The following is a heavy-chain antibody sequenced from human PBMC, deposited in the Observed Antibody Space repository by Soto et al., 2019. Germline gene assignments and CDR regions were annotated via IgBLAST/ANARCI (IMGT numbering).Heavy chain of an antibody. CDR2: INPTSEYT. CDR1: LWTFPTYE. D-gene: IGHD2-15*01. J-gene: IGHJ4*02. Sequence: VPVSYPASLWTFPTYEINVVLDPPAHGLEWVGWINPTSEYTAHAQKFHGRVTLTREIYTATDYMELSRLTSEDTAVYFCDRQVHPGYSSDWAPGTQVTVSS. CDR3: DRQVHPGYSSD. V-gene: IGHV1-8*01.